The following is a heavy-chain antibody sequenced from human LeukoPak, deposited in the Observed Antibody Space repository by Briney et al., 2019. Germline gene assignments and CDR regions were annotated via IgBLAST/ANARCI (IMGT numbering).Heavy chain of an antibody. CDR1: GGSISSGGYY. D-gene: IGHD3-10*01. Sequence: SETLSLTCTVSGGSISSGGYYWGWIRQHPGKGLEWIGYIYYSGSTYYNPSLKSRVTIPVDTSKNQFSLKLSSVTAADTAVYYCAGGSGSYYWFDPWGQGTLVTVSS. CDR3: AGGSGSYYWFDP. J-gene: IGHJ5*02. V-gene: IGHV4-31*03. CDR2: IYYSGST.